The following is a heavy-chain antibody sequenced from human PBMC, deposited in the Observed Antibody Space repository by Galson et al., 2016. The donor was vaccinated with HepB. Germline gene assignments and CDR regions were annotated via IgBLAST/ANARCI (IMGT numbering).Heavy chain of an antibody. CDR3: TREWGNNYFNGHFDY. V-gene: IGHV3-49*03. J-gene: IGHJ4*02. CDR1: GFSFGDYA. CDR2: IKSRVYGGTT. D-gene: IGHD2/OR15-2a*01. Sequence: SLRLSCAASGFSFGDYAMMWFRQAPGKGLEWVGFIKSRVYGGTTEYAASVQGRFTISRDDSNSIAFLQMNSLKTDDTAVYYCTREWGNNYFNGHFDYWGQGTLVTVSS.